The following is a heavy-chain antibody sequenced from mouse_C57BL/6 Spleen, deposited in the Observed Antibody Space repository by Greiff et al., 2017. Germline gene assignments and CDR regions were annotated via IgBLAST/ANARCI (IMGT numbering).Heavy chain of an antibody. Sequence: QVQLQQSGAELMKPGASVKISCKASGYTFTGYWIEWVKQRPGHGLEWIGEILPGGGSTNYNEKFKGKATFTADTSSNTAYMQLSILTTEDSAIYYCASRRGYHDFDDWGQGATLTVST. CDR3: ASRRGYHDFDD. CDR2: ILPGGGST. D-gene: IGHD3-2*02. CDR1: GYTFTGYW. V-gene: IGHV1-9*01. J-gene: IGHJ2*01.